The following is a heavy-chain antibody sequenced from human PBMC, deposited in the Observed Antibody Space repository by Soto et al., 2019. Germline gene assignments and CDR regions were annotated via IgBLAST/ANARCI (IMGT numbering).Heavy chain of an antibody. CDR2: ISGSGDNT. CDR1: GFTFSNYA. CDR3: AKDFSIHLALYYFAF. Sequence: PGGSLRLSCAASGFTFSNYAMTWVRQAPRKGLEWVSAISGSGDNTYYADSVKGRFTISRDNSKNTLYLQMNSLRAEDTAIYYCAKDFSIHLALYYFAFWGQGSLVTVSS. J-gene: IGHJ4*02. D-gene: IGHD3-3*01. V-gene: IGHV3-23*01.